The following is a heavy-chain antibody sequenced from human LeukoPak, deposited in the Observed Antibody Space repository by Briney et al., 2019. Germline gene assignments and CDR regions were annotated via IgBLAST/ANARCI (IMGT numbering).Heavy chain of an antibody. D-gene: IGHD2-2*01. V-gene: IGHV1-46*01. CDR2: INPSGGST. CDR1: GYTFTSYY. J-gene: IGHJ4*02. CDR3: ARDREDIVVVPAAGYYFDY. Sequence: ASVKVSCKASGYTFTSYYMHWVRQAPGQGLEWMGIINPSGGSTSYAQKFQGRVTMTRDTSTSTVYMELSSLRSEDTAVYYCARDREDIVVVPAAGYYFDYWGQGTLVIVSS.